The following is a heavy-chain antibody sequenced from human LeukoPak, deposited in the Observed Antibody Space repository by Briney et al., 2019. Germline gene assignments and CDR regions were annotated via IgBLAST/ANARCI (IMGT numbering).Heavy chain of an antibody. Sequence: GGSLRLSCAASGFTFSSYSMNWVRQAPGKGLEWVSSISSSSSYIYYADSVKGRFTISRDNAKNSLYLQMNSLRAEDMALYYCAKGSTLDPWGQGTLVTVSS. V-gene: IGHV3-21*04. J-gene: IGHJ5*02. CDR1: GFTFSSYS. CDR2: ISSSSSYI. D-gene: IGHD2-2*01. CDR3: AKGSTLDP.